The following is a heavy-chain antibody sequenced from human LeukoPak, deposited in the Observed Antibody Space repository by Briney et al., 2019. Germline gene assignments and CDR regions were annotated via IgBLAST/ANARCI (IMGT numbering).Heavy chain of an antibody. CDR1: GGSISSGSYY. CDR2: IYTSGST. D-gene: IGHD3-3*01. Sequence: PSETLSLTCTVSGGSISSGSYYWSWIRQPAGKGVEWVGRIYTSGSTNYNPSLKSRVTISVDTSKNQFSLKLSSVTAADTAVYYCARDPGEVGREIFGVVITNKNWFDPWGQGTLVTVSS. V-gene: IGHV4-61*02. J-gene: IGHJ5*02. CDR3: ARDPGEVGREIFGVVITNKNWFDP.